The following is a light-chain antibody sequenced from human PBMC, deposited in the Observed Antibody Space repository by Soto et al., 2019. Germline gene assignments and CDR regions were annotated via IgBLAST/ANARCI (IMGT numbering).Light chain of an antibody. Sequence: QSVLTQPRSVSGSPGQSVTISCTGTSSDVGGYDFVSWYQQHPGKTPKLLIYDVTQRPSGVPDRFSGSKSGNTASLTISGLQAEDEADYYCCSYAGSYTLFGGGTRSPS. CDR3: CSYAGSYTL. V-gene: IGLV2-11*01. CDR2: DVT. J-gene: IGLJ2*01. CDR1: SSDVGGYDF.